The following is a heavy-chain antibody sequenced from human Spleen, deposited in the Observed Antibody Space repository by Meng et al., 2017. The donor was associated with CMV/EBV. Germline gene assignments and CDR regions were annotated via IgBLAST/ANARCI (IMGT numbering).Heavy chain of an antibody. Sequence: QLQQQESAPRMMKSSATLSPTCTAYGCFLSSSSYYWGWNRQPPGKGLEWIGSIYYSGSTYYNPSLKSRVTISVDTSKNQFSLKLSSVTAADTAVYYCMGATKGNWFDPWGQGTLVTVSS. J-gene: IGHJ5*02. CDR2: IYYSGST. CDR3: MGATKGNWFDP. V-gene: IGHV4-39*07. D-gene: IGHD1-26*01. CDR1: GCFLSSSSYY.